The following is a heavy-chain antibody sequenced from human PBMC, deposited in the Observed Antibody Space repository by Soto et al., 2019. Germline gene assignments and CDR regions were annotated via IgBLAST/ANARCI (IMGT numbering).Heavy chain of an antibody. CDR3: ARVSKRGSGSPYDY. CDR1: GYIFTSYY. D-gene: IGHD3-10*01. Sequence: ASVKVSCKASGYIFTSYYIHWVRQAPGQGLEWMGLINPSGGTTNYAQKFQGRVTMTRDTSTSTVYMELSSLRSEDTAVYYCARVSKRGSGSPYDYWGQGTLVTVSS. J-gene: IGHJ4*02. V-gene: IGHV1-46*03. CDR2: INPSGGTT.